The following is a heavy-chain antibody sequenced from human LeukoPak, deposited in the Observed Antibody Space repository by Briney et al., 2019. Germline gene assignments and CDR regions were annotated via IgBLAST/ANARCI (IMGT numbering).Heavy chain of an antibody. CDR1: GFTFTSYA. D-gene: IGHD2-15*01. Sequence: GGSLRLSCAASGFTFTSYAMHWVRQAPGKGLEWVAVISYDGSNKYYADSVKGRFTISRDNSKNTLYLQINSLRSEDTAVYYCARTYCSGGSCVDYWGQGTLVTVSS. CDR3: ARTYCSGGSCVDY. J-gene: IGHJ4*02. CDR2: ISYDGSNK. V-gene: IGHV3-30-3*01.